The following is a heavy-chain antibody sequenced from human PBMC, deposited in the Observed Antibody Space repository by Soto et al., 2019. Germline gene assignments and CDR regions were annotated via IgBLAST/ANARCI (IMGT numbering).Heavy chain of an antibody. CDR1: GYTFTEYY. CDR2: INPNSGGT. CDR3: ARSRGGGGDYYYGMDV. J-gene: IGHJ6*02. D-gene: IGHD6-25*01. Sequence: QVQLEQSGAEVKKPGASVKVSCKASGYTFTEYYIHWVRQAPEQGLVWMGWINPNSGGTKYAQKFRGWVSLTSETSISTAYRELSSPKSDATAVYYWARSRGGGGDYYYGMDVWGQGTTVTVSS. V-gene: IGHV1-2*04.